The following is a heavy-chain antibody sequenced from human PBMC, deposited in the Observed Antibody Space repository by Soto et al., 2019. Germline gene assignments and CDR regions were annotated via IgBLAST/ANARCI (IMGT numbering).Heavy chain of an antibody. D-gene: IGHD6-19*01. V-gene: IGHV3-30-3*01. CDR3: ARVNSSGWYFDWFDP. J-gene: IGHJ5*02. Sequence: QVQLVESGGGVVQPGRSLRLSCAASGFTFSSYAMHWVRQAPGKGLEWVAVISYDGSNKYYADSVKGRFTISRDNSKNTLYLQMSSLRAEDTAVYYCARVNSSGWYFDWFDPWGQGTLVTVSS. CDR1: GFTFSSYA. CDR2: ISYDGSNK.